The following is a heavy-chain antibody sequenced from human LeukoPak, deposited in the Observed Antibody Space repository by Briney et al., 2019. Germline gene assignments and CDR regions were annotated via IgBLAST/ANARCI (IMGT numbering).Heavy chain of an antibody. CDR3: ARGPAYSEYGVLGYSHYSMDV. V-gene: IGHV1-8*01. CDR2: MNPNSGAT. CDR1: GYTFTSHD. Sequence: ASVKVSCKASGYTFTSHDINWVRQATGQGLEWMGGMNPNSGATGYAQKFRGRITMTRDTSLTTAYMELSSLRAEDTALYYCARGPAYSEYGVLGYSHYSMDVWGKGTTVTVS. D-gene: IGHD4-17*01. J-gene: IGHJ6*03.